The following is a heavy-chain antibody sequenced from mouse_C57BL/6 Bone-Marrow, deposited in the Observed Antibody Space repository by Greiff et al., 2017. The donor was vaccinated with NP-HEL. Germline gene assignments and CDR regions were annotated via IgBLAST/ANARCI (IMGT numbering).Heavy chain of an antibody. J-gene: IGHJ1*03. CDR1: GYSITSGYY. V-gene: IGHV3-6*01. D-gene: IGHD2-2*01. CDR2: ISYDGSN. Sequence: EVQLQESGPGLVKPSQSLSLTCSVTGYSITSGYYWNWIRQFPGNKLEWMGYISYDGSNKYNPSLKNRISITRDTSKNQFFLKLNSVTTEDTATYYCAREGLRYWYFDVWGTGTTVTVSS. CDR3: AREGLRYWYFDV.